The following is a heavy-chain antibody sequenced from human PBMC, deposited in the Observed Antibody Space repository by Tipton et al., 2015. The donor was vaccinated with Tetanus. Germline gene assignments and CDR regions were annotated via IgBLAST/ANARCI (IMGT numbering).Heavy chain of an antibody. J-gene: IGHJ3*02. CDR3: ARNVYTVTNDAFDI. CDR1: GDSVSTGNFY. CDR2: IHHSGLA. Sequence: TLSLTCTVSGDSVSTGNFYWSWIRQPPGKGLEWIAFIHHSGLAFSKPSLKSRVSISIDTSQDQFYLRLTSVTAADTAVYFCARNVYTVTNDAFDIWGHGTLVIVSS. D-gene: IGHD4-11*01. V-gene: IGHV4-30-4*01.